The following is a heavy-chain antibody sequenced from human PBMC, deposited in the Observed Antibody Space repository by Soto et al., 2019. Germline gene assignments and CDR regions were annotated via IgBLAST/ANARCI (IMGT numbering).Heavy chain of an antibody. D-gene: IGHD3-22*01. Sequence: QVQLVQSGAEVKKPGSSVKVSCKASGGTFSSYAISWVRQAPGHGLEWMGGIIPIFGTANYAQKFQGRVTITADESTSTAYMDLSSLRSEDTAVYYCARSSGYYDSSGSDAFDIWGQGTMVTVSS. CDR3: ARSSGYYDSSGSDAFDI. CDR1: GGTFSSYA. J-gene: IGHJ3*02. CDR2: IIPIFGTA. V-gene: IGHV1-69*01.